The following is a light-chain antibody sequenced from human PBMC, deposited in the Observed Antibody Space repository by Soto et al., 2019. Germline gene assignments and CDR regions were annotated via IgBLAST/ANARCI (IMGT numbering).Light chain of an antibody. CDR1: QSVSSSY. CDR3: QQYGSLPHPWVT. V-gene: IGKV3-20*01. J-gene: IGKJ2*01. Sequence: EIVLTQSPGTLSLSPGERATLSCRASQSVSSSYLAWYQQKPGQAPRLLISGASTRATGIPDRFSGSGSESDFALPITSLEPEEFAVYSFQQYGSLPHPWVTFGQGTKLEFK. CDR2: GAS.